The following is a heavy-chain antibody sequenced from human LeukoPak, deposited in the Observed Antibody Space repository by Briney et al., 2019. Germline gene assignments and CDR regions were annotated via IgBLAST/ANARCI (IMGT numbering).Heavy chain of an antibody. J-gene: IGHJ4*02. Sequence: SETLSLTCTVSGGSISSYYWSWIRQPPGKGLEWVGYIYYSGSTNYNPSLKSRVTISVDTSKNQFSLKLSSVTAADTAVYYCARLRVGALDYWGQGTLVTVPS. CDR1: GGSISSYY. D-gene: IGHD1-26*01. V-gene: IGHV4-59*08. CDR3: ARLRVGALDY. CDR2: IYYSGST.